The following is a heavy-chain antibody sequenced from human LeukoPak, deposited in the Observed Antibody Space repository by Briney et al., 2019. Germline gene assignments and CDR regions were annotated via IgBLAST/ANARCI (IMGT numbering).Heavy chain of an antibody. CDR3: AREAPGGSWYVANAYYYYMDV. Sequence: PSETLSLTCTVSGGSISNYYWSWIRQPPGRGLEWIGYIYYSGSTNYNPSLKSRVTISVDTSKNQFSLKLSSVTAADTAVYYCAREAPGGSWYVANAYYYYMDVWGKGTTVTISS. CDR1: GGSISNYY. D-gene: IGHD6-13*01. J-gene: IGHJ6*03. CDR2: IYYSGST. V-gene: IGHV4-59*12.